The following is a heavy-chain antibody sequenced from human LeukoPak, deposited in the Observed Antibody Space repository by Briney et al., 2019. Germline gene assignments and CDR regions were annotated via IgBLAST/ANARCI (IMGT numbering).Heavy chain of an antibody. CDR1: GGSISSGSYY. J-gene: IGHJ4*02. D-gene: IGHD4-23*01. Sequence: SETLSLTCTVSGGSISSGSYYWSWIRQPTGQGLEWIGRIYTSGSTNYNPSLKSRVTISVDTSKNQFSLKLSSVTAADTAAYYCARASGNSDYWGQGTLVTVSS. CDR2: IYTSGST. CDR3: ARASGNSDY. V-gene: IGHV4-61*02.